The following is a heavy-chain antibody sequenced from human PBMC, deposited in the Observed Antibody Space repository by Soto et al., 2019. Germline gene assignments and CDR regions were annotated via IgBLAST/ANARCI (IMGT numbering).Heavy chain of an antibody. J-gene: IGHJ4*02. CDR2: IYYSGST. CDR1: GGSVSGYY. D-gene: IGHD5-18*01. CDR3: ARLTGYTYGPSYFDY. V-gene: IGHV4-59*08. Sequence: SETLSLTCTVSGGSVSGYYWSWVRQPPGKELEWIGYIYYSGSTDYNPSLKSRVTISVDMSKNQFSLNLSSVTAADTAVYYFARLTGYTYGPSYFDYWGQGILVTVSS.